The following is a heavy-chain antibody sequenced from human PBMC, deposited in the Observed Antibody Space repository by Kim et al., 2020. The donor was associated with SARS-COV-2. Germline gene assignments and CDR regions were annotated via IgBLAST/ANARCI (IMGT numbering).Heavy chain of an antibody. Sequence: GGSLRLSCAASGFTFSSYAMSWVRQAPGKGLEWVSAISGSGGSTYYADSVKGRFTISRDNSKNTLYLKMNSLRAEDTAVYYCAKGPFRGSGWYDYFASWGQGTLVAVSS. CDR3: AKGPFRGSGWYDYFAS. V-gene: IGHV3-23*01. CDR1: GFTFSSYA. J-gene: IGHJ4*02. D-gene: IGHD6-19*01. CDR2: ISGSGGST.